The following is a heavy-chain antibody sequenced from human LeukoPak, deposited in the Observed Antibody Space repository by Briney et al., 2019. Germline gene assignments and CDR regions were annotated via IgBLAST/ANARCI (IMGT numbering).Heavy chain of an antibody. CDR3: ARVTAAAGTSAFDI. Sequence: SVKVSCKASGGTFSSYAISWVRQAPGQGLEWMGGIIPIFGTANYAQKFQGRVTITADKSTSTAYMELSSLRSEDTAVYYCARVTAAAGTSAFDIWGQGTMVTVSS. V-gene: IGHV1-69*06. CDR1: GGTFSSYA. CDR2: IIPIFGTA. J-gene: IGHJ3*02. D-gene: IGHD6-13*01.